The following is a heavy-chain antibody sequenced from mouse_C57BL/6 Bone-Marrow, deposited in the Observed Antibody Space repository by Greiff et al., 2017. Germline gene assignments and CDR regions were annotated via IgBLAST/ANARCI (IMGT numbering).Heavy chain of an antibody. V-gene: IGHV5-4*01. J-gene: IGHJ2*01. Sequence: EVQLVESGGGLVKPGGSLKLSCAASGFTFSSYAMSWVRQTPEKRLEWVATISDGGSYTYYPDNVKGRFTISRDNAKTNMYLQMSHLKSEVTAMYYCARDSVNGNLFDYWGQGTTLTVSS. CDR2: ISDGGSYT. CDR1: GFTFSSYA. CDR3: ARDSVNGNLFDY. D-gene: IGHD2-1*01.